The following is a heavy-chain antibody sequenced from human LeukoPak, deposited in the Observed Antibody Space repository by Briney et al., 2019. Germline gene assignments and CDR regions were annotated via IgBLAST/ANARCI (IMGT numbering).Heavy chain of an antibody. CDR1: GFTLSSYW. Sequence: GGSLRLSCAASGFTLSSYWMYCVRQAPGKGLVWLSHINNDGSGTSYADSVRGRFTFSRDNARNTLFLQMNSLRAEDTAVYYCARGLGLGAFDIWGQGTVVTVSS. CDR3: ARGLGLGAFDI. V-gene: IGHV3-74*01. D-gene: IGHD7-27*01. CDR2: INNDGSGT. J-gene: IGHJ3*02.